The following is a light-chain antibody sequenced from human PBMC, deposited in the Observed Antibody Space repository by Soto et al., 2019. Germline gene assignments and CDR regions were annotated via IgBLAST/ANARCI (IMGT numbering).Light chain of an antibody. V-gene: IGKV1-5*03. CDR1: QSISSW. CDR2: KAS. CDR3: QHYHSYPYT. Sequence: DIQMTQSPFTLSASVGYRFTITCRASQSISSWLAWYQQKPGKAPKLLIYKASTLESGVPSNFSGSRSGTKFTLAISSLQPEDFATYYCQHYHSYPYTFGQGTTGDIK. J-gene: IGKJ2*01.